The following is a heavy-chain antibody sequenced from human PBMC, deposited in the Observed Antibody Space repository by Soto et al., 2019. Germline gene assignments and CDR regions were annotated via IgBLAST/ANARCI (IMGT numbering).Heavy chain of an antibody. Sequence: SQTLSLTCAISGDSVSSNSAAWNWIRQSPSRGLERLGRTYYRSKWYNDYAVSVKSRITINPDTSKNQFSLQLNSVTPEDTAVYYCARIGYYDFWSGYYSPFDYWGQGTLVTVSS. CDR3: ARIGYYDFWSGYYSPFDY. CDR2: TYYRSKWYN. D-gene: IGHD3-3*01. CDR1: GDSVSSNSAA. V-gene: IGHV6-1*01. J-gene: IGHJ4*02.